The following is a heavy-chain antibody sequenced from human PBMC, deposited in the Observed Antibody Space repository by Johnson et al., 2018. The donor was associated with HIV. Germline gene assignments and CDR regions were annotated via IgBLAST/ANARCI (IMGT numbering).Heavy chain of an antibody. J-gene: IGHJ3*02. D-gene: IGHD5-24*01. Sequence: QVQLVESGGGLAKPAWSPRISCAASQVTFTFYYMNWIRQTPGKGLEWVSYISSGGNTIYYADSVKGRFTISRDNAKNSLYLQMNSLTAEDTALYYCARLRDGYNFDAFDIWGQGTMVTVSS. CDR1: QVTFTFYY. CDR2: ISSGGNTI. CDR3: ARLRDGYNFDAFDI. V-gene: IGHV3-11*04.